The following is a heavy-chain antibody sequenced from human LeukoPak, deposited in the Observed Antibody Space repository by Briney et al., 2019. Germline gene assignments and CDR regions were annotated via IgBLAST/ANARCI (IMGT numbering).Heavy chain of an antibody. J-gene: IGHJ4*02. CDR3: ARVGGHSQYLDY. CDR1: GFTFSSYS. Sequence: PGGSLRLSCAASGFTFSSYSMNWVRQAPGKGLEWVSSISSSSSYIYYADSVKGRFTISRDNAKNSLYLQMNSLRAEDTAVYYCARVGGHSQYLDYWGQGTLVTVSS. D-gene: IGHD3-16*01. V-gene: IGHV3-21*01. CDR2: ISSSSSYI.